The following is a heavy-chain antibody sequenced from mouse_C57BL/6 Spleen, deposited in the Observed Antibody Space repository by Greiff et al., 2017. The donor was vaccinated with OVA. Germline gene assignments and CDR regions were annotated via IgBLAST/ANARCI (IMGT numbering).Heavy chain of an antibody. Sequence: QVQLQQSGAELVRPGASVKLSCKASGYTFTDFYINWVKQRPGQGLEWIARIYPGSGNTYYNEKFKGKATLTAEKSSSTAYMQLSSLTSEDAAVYCGGRGGYYGSSPAWFAYWGKGTLVTVSA. CDR1: GYTFTDFY. CDR3: GRGGYYGSSPAWFAY. J-gene: IGHJ3*01. CDR2: IYPGSGNT. D-gene: IGHD1-1*01. V-gene: IGHV1-76*01.